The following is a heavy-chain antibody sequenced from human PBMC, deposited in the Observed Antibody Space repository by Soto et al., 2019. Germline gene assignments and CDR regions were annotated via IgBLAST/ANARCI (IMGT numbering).Heavy chain of an antibody. CDR1: GGSFSGYY. J-gene: IGHJ5*02. CDR3: ARTMVYAMWWFDP. CDR2: INHSGST. D-gene: IGHD2-8*01. V-gene: IGHV4-34*01. Sequence: QVQLQQWGAGLLKPSETLSLTCAVYGGSFSGYYWSWIRQPPGKGLEWIGEINHSGSTNYNPSLKSRVTISVDTSKNQFSLKLCSVTAADTAVYYCARTMVYAMWWFDPWGQGTLVTVSS.